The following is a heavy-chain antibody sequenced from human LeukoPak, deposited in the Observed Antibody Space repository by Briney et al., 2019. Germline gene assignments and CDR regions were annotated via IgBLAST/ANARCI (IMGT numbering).Heavy chain of an antibody. CDR1: GGSISSYY. CDR3: AREASVAGKGNYYYYYYMDV. J-gene: IGHJ6*03. V-gene: IGHV4-4*07. CDR2: IYTGGST. D-gene: IGHD6-19*01. Sequence: SETLSLTCTVSGGSISSYYWSWIRQPAGKGLEWIGRIYTGGSTNYNPSLKSRVTMSVDTSKNQFSLKLSSVTAADTAVYYCAREASVAGKGNYYYYYYMDVWGKGTTVTISS.